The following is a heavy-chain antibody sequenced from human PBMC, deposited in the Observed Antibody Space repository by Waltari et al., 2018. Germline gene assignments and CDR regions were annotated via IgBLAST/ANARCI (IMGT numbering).Heavy chain of an antibody. CDR2: VYHSGAT. CDR1: DQSLKIGFY. D-gene: IGHD2-2*01. J-gene: IGHJ3*01. V-gene: IGHV4-38-2*02. CDR3: ARDHSTSWSHDAYDV. Sequence: QVKLQESGPGLVRPSETLSLTCLVSDQSLKIGFYWGWLRLPPGKGLEWIGSVYHSGATYYNPSLSSRVTISVDTSKNQVFLRLASVTAADTGMYYCARDHSTSWSHDAYDVWGPGTMVTVAS.